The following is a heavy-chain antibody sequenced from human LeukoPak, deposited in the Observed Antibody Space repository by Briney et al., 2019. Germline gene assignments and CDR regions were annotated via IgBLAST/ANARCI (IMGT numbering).Heavy chain of an antibody. CDR2: ISGSGGST. Sequence: GGSLRLSCAASGFTFSSYAMSWVRQAPGKGLEWVSAISGSGGSTYYADSVKGRFTISRDNSKNTLYLQMNSLRAEDTAVYYCARVFSIVGAIGYFDYWGQGTLVTVSS. CDR1: GFTFSSYA. J-gene: IGHJ4*02. CDR3: ARVFSIVGAIGYFDY. V-gene: IGHV3-23*01. D-gene: IGHD1-26*01.